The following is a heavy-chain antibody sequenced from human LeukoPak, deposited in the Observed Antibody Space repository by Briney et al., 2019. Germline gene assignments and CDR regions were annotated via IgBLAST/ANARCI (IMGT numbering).Heavy chain of an antibody. CDR1: GFTFSSYG. J-gene: IGHJ5*01. CDR2: LWFDGNNR. V-gene: IGHV3-33*06. CDR3: AKNQVPAHRLFDP. Sequence: GRSLRLSCAASGFTFSSYGMHWVRQAPGKGLEWVAFLWFDGNNRYYADSVKGRFTISRDNSKNTLYLQMNSLRAEDTAVYYCAKNQVPAHRLFDPWGQGTLVTVSS.